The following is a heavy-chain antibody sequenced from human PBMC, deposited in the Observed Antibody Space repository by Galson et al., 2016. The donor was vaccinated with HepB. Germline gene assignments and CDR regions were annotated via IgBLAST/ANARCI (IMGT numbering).Heavy chain of an antibody. J-gene: IGHJ6*02. CDR3: ARGEMPTLKFGV. CDR2: INSDGSRT. CDR1: GFTLRNYW. Sequence: SLRLSCAVSGFTLRNYWMHWVRQAPGKGLVWVSHINSDGSRTNYTDSVRGRFTISRDNAKNTLYLQLNSLRVEDTAVYYCARGEMPTLKFGVRGQGTTVIVSS. V-gene: IGHV3-74*01. D-gene: IGHD5-24*01.